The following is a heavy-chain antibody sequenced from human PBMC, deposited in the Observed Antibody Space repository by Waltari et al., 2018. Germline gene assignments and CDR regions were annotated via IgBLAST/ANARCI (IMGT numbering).Heavy chain of an antibody. D-gene: IGHD2-2*01. CDR3: VSGSPSLSTSCYAKWFDP. V-gene: IGHV2-70*01. J-gene: IGHJ5*02. CDR1: GFSLSSNGMC. CDR2: SDWEDDK. Sequence: QVTLRESGPALVKPTQTLTLTCTFSGFSLSSNGMCVSWIRQPPGKALEWLALSDWEDDKYYSTSLKTRLTISKDTSKNQVVLTMTNMDPVDTATYYCVSGSPSLSTSCYAKWFDPWGQGTLVTVSS.